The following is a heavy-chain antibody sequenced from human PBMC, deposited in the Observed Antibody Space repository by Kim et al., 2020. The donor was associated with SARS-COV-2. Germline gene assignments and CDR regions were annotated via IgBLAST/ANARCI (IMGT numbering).Heavy chain of an antibody. D-gene: IGHD2-2*01. CDR3: ARQSSTSVIGMDV. Sequence: GESLKISCKGSGYSFTGYWIGWVRQMPGKGLEWMGIIYPGDSDTRYSPSFQGQVTISADKSISTAYLQWSSLKASDTAMYYCARQSSTSVIGMDVWGQGTTVTVSS. J-gene: IGHJ6*02. CDR1: GYSFTGYW. CDR2: IYPGDSDT. V-gene: IGHV5-51*01.